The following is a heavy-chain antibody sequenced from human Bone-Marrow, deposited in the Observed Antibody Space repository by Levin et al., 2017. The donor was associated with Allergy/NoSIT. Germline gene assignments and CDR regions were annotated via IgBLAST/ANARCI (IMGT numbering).Heavy chain of an antibody. D-gene: IGHD3-22*01. CDR3: ARHEDRSGHYEAALDI. Sequence: SCSVSGGSIITYYWSWIRQAPGKGLNWIGYVYYSGHAMYNPALKSRVTISVDTSKNQVSLKLRSVTAADTAVYYCARHEDRSGHYEAALDIWGQGTMVTVSS. CDR2: VYYSGHA. CDR1: GGSIITYY. J-gene: IGHJ3*02. V-gene: IGHV4-59*08.